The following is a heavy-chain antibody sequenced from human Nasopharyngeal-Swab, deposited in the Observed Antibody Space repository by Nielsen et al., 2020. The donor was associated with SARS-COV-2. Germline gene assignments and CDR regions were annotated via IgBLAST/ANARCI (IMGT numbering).Heavy chain of an antibody. CDR1: GFTVSSNY. CDR3: ARAIFAYQLLIDGYYFDY. CDR2: IYSGGST. V-gene: IGHV3-53*01. D-gene: IGHD2-2*01. Sequence: GESLKISCAASGFTVSSNYMSWVRQAPGKGLEWVSVIYSGGSTYYADSVKGRFTISRANSKNPLYLQMNSLRAEDTAVYYCARAIFAYQLLIDGYYFDYWGQGTLVTVSS. J-gene: IGHJ4*02.